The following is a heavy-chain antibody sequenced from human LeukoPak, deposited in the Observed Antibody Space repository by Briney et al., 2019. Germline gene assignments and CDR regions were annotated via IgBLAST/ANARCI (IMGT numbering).Heavy chain of an antibody. CDR2: ISWNSGSI. V-gene: IGHV3-9*01. D-gene: IGHD3-10*01. CDR3: AKDIGYYGSGSYFVGGGFDY. Sequence: PGRSLRLSCAASGFTFDDYAMHWVRQAPGKGLEWVSGISWNSGSIGYADSVKGRFTISRDNAKNSLYLQMNSLRAEDTALYYCAKDIGYYGSGSYFVGGGFDYWGQGTLVTVSS. J-gene: IGHJ4*02. CDR1: GFTFDDYA.